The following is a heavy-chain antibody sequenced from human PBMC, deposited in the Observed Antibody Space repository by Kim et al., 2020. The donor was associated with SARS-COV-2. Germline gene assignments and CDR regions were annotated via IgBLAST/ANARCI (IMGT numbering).Heavy chain of an antibody. CDR1: GGSISSYY. CDR3: SRDHREWLQYTANWYFDL. D-gene: IGHD3-3*01. V-gene: IGHV4-59*01. CDR2: IYYSGST. Sequence: SETLSLTCTVSGGSISSYYWSWIRQPPGKGLEWIGYIYYSGSTNYNPSLKSRVTISVDTSKNQFSLKLSSVTAADTAWYYCSRDHREWLQYTANWYFDLWGRGTLVTVSS. J-gene: IGHJ2*01.